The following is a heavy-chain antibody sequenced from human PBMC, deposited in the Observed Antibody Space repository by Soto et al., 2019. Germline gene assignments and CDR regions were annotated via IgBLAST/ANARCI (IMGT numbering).Heavy chain of an antibody. Sequence: GGSLRLSCTAYGFTFGDYAMSWVRQAPGKGLEWVGFIRSKAYGGTTEYAASVKGRFTSSRDDSKSIAYLQMNSLKTEDTAVYYCTRDPHYYDISGYYYVSRYYYYGMDVWGQGTTVTVSS. CDR3: TRDPHYYDISGYYYVSRYYYYGMDV. CDR1: GFTFGDYA. J-gene: IGHJ6*02. D-gene: IGHD3-22*01. V-gene: IGHV3-49*04. CDR2: IRSKAYGGTT.